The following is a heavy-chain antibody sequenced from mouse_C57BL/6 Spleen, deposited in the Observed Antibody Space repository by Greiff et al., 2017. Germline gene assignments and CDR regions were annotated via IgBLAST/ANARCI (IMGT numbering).Heavy chain of an antibody. CDR2: IYPGSGST. D-gene: IGHD2-4*01. Sequence: QVQLQQPGAELVKPGASVKMSCKASGYTFTSYWITWVKQRPGQGLEWIGDIYPGSGSTNYNEKFKSKATLTVDTSSSTAYMQLSSLTSEDSAVYYCAREYYDYHYAMDYWGQGTSVTVSS. CDR1: GYTFTSYW. CDR3: AREYYDYHYAMDY. V-gene: IGHV1-55*01. J-gene: IGHJ4*01.